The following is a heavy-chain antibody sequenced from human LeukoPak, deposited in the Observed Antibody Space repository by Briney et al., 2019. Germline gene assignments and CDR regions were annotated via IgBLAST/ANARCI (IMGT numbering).Heavy chain of an antibody. D-gene: IGHD6-19*01. CDR2: IRSKANSYGT. J-gene: IGHJ4*02. Sequence: PGGSLTLSCAASGFTFSGSAMHWVRQASGKGLEWVGRIRSKANSYGTAYAASVKGRFTISRDDSKNTAYLQMNSLKTEDTAVYYCTRRGPSGPIFDYWGQGTLVTVSS. CDR3: TRRGPSGPIFDY. CDR1: GFTFSGSA. V-gene: IGHV3-73*01.